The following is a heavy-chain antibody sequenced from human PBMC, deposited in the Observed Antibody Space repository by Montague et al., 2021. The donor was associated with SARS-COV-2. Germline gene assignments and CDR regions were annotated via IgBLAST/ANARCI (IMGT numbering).Heavy chain of an antibody. D-gene: IGHD5-18*01. Sequence: TLSLTCAVSGDSITSGFYYWSWLRQPAGRGLEWIGRIHTSGSTNYNPSLKTRVTISPDRSKNQFSLILSSVTAADTAVYYCARDVGTAMPYWGQGTLVTVSS. J-gene: IGHJ4*02. V-gene: IGHV4-61*02. CDR1: GDSITSGFYY. CDR3: ARDVGTAMPY. CDR2: IHTSGST.